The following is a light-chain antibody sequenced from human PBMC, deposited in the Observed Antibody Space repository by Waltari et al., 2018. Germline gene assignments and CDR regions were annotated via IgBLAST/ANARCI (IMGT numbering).Light chain of an antibody. V-gene: IGKV2-30*02. CDR1: QSLVHSDGNTY. CDR2: KFS. CDR3: MQATHLYT. Sequence: DVVMTQSPLSLSVTLGQPASISCMSSQSLVHSDGNTYLNWFQQRPGPSPRRLIDKFSNRESGVPDRFIGSGSGTDVTVKISRVEAEDVGVYYCMQATHLYTFGQGTNLEIK. J-gene: IGKJ2*01.